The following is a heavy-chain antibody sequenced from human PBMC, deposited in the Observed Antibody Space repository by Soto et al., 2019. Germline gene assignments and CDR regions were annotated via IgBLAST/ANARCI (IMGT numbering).Heavy chain of an antibody. J-gene: IGHJ6*02. Sequence: SVKVSCKASGGTFSSYAISWVRQAPGQGLEWMGGIIPIFGTANYAQKFQGRVTITADESTSTAYMELSSLRSEDTAVYYCARPTVTRPYYYYYYGMDVWGQETTVTVS. CDR1: GGTFSSYA. V-gene: IGHV1-69*13. D-gene: IGHD4-17*01. CDR2: IIPIFGTA. CDR3: ARPTVTRPYYYYYYGMDV.